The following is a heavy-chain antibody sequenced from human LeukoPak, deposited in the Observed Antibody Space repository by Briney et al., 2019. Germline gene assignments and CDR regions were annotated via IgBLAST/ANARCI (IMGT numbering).Heavy chain of an antibody. CDR3: ARHMYSSSWSFDY. CDR1: GFTVSSNY. Sequence: GGSLRLSCAASGFTVSSNYMSWVRQAPGKGLEWVSVIYSGGSTYYADSVKDRFTISRDNSKNTLYLQMNSLRAEDTAVYYCARHMYSSSWSFDYWGQGTLVTVSS. D-gene: IGHD6-13*01. CDR2: IYSGGST. J-gene: IGHJ4*02. V-gene: IGHV3-66*04.